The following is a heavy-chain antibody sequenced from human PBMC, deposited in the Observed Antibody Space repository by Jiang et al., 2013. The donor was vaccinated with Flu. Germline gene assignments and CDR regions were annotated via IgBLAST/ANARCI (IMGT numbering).Heavy chain of an antibody. CDR1: GFTFSTHW. CDR2: INSDGSTT. Sequence: VESGGGLVQPGGSLRLSCAASGFTFSTHWMHWVRQAPGKGLVWVSRINSDGSTTNYADSVKGRFTISRDNAKNTVYLQMNSLRAEDTAVYFCARGRASGYYFDNWGQGTLVTVSS. CDR3: ARGRASGYYFDN. V-gene: IGHV3-74*01. J-gene: IGHJ4*02. D-gene: IGHD3-10*01.